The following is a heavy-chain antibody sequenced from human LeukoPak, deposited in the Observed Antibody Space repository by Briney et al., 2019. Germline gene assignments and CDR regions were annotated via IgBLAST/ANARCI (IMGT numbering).Heavy chain of an antibody. J-gene: IGHJ4*02. CDR3: ARDLAGATTFDY. V-gene: IGHV4-39*07. Sequence: SETLSLTCTVSGGSISSSSYYWGWIRQPPGKGLEWIGSMSHSGSTFKNPSLKSRLTIVVDTSKNQVSLKLSSVTAADTAVYYCARDLAGATTFDYWGQGTLVTVSS. CDR2: MSHSGST. CDR1: GGSISSSSYY. D-gene: IGHD1-26*01.